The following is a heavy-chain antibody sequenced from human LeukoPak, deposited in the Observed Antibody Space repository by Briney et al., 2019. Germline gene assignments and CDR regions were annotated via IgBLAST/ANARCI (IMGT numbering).Heavy chain of an antibody. D-gene: IGHD5-18*01. V-gene: IGHV4-39*07. CDR3: ARVRIQLNWFDP. J-gene: IGHJ5*02. Sequence: PSETLSLTCTVSGGSISSSSYYWGWIRQPPGKGLEWIGSIYYSGSTYYNPSLKSRVTISVDTSKNQFSLKLSSVTAADTAVYYCARVRIQLNWFDPWGQGTLVTVSS. CDR1: GGSISSSSYY. CDR2: IYYSGST.